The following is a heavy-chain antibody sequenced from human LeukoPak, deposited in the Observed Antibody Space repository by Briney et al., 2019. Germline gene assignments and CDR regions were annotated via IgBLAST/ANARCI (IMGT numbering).Heavy chain of an antibody. CDR1: GYTFTSYY. D-gene: IGHD6-6*01. J-gene: IGHJ4*02. CDR3: ARSSSPPFEY. V-gene: IGHV1-46*01. Sequence: GASVKVSCKASGYTFTSYYMHWVRQAPGQGLEWIGIINPGGGSSSYAQKFQGRVTMTRDTSTSTVYMEPSSLRSEDTAVYYCARSSSPPFEYWGQGTLVTVSS. CDR2: INPGGGSS.